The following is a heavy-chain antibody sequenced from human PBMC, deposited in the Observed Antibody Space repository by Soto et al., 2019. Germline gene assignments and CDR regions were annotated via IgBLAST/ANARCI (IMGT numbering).Heavy chain of an antibody. CDR2: IYSGGST. CDR3: ARDQRYYYGSGSYYRAFDI. Sequence: EVQLVETGGGLIQPGGSLRLSCAASGFTVSSNYMSWVRQAPGKGLEWVSVIYSGGSTYYADSVKGRFTISRDNSKNTLYLQMNGLRAEDTAVYYCARDQRYYYGSGSYYRAFDIWGQGTMVTVSS. D-gene: IGHD3-10*01. J-gene: IGHJ3*02. V-gene: IGHV3-53*02. CDR1: GFTVSSNY.